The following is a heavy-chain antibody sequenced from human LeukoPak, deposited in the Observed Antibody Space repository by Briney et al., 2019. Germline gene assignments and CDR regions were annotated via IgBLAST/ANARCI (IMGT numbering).Heavy chain of an antibody. CDR2: FDPEDGET. CDR3: ARDRAPKTVTSEVDAFDI. CDR1: GYTPTELS. J-gene: IGHJ3*02. Sequence: EASVKVSCKVSGYTPTELSMHWVRQAPGKGLEWMGGFDPEDGETIYAQKFQGRVTITRDTSATTAYMELSNLRSEDLAVYYCARDRAPKTVTSEVDAFDIWGQGTMVTVSS. D-gene: IGHD4-17*01. V-gene: IGHV1-24*01.